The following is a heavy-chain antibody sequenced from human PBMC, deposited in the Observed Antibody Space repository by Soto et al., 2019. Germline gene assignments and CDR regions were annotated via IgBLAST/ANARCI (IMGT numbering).Heavy chain of an antibody. D-gene: IGHD2-21*02. J-gene: IGHJ6*02. Sequence: TGGTKRHSCASSEFTCSNAGMRWVRQAPGKGLEWVGRIKSKTDGGTTDYAAPVKGRFTISRDDSKNTLYLQMNSLKSEDTAVYYCTTGVTSRGMGVWGQATTLTVSS. CDR2: IKSKTDGGTT. V-gene: IGHV3-15*01. CDR3: TTGVTSRGMGV. CDR1: EFTCSNAG.